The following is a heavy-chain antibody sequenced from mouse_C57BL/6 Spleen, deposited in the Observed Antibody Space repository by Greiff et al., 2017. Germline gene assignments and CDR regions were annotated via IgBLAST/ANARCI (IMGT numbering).Heavy chain of an antibody. Sequence: EVQLQQSGAELVKPGASVKLSCTASGFNIKDYYMHWVKQRTEQGLEWIGRIDPEDGETQYAPNFQGKATITAATSSNTAYLQLSSLTSEDTAVYYCARELRLTYAMDYWGQGTSVTVSS. D-gene: IGHD3-2*02. CDR1: GFNIKDYY. CDR2: IDPEDGET. V-gene: IGHV14-2*01. CDR3: ARELRLTYAMDY. J-gene: IGHJ4*01.